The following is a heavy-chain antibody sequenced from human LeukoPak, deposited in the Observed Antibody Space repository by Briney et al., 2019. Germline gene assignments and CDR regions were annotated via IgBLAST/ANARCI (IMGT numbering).Heavy chain of an antibody. V-gene: IGHV4-34*01. D-gene: IGHD1-26*01. Sequence: PSETLSLTCAVYGGSFSGYYWSWIRQPPGKGLEWIGEINHSGSTNYNPSLKSRVTISVDTSKNQFSLKLSSVTAADTAVYYCAREWTRTEYWGQGTLVTVSS. CDR3: AREWTRTEY. CDR1: GGSFSGYY. J-gene: IGHJ4*02. CDR2: INHSGST.